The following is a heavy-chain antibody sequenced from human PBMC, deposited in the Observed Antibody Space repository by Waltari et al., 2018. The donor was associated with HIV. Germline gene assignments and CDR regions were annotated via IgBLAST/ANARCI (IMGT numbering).Heavy chain of an antibody. D-gene: IGHD6-6*01. J-gene: IGHJ4*02. Sequence: QVELRQWGAGLLKPSETLSLTCAVSGGTVSAIFWAWIRPSPYKGREWIGENDRYGESNYNPSFKSRVTISLDMSRNQFSLKLRSATAADTALYFCARGLPSRPSFRNYDSWGQGNLVTVSS. CDR3: ARGLPSRPSFRNYDS. CDR1: GGTVSAIF. CDR2: NDRYGES. V-gene: IGHV4-34*01.